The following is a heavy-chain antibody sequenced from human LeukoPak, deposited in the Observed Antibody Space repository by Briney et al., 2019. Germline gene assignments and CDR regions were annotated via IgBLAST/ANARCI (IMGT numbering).Heavy chain of an antibody. J-gene: IGHJ4*02. Sequence: GGSLRLSCAASGFTFSSYGMHWVRQAPGKGLEWVAVISYDGGSKYYADSVKGRFTISRDNSKNTLYLQMNSLRAEDTAVYYCAKDRPLYSGSQHFDYWGQGTLVTVSS. CDR2: ISYDGGSK. CDR1: GFTFSSYG. CDR3: AKDRPLYSGSQHFDY. V-gene: IGHV3-30*18. D-gene: IGHD1-26*01.